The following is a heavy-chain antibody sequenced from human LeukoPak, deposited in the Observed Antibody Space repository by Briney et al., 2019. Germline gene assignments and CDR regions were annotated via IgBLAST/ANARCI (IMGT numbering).Heavy chain of an antibody. CDR3: ARCQFDWNAIYYYGMDV. CDR1: GFTFSSYA. CDR2: ISYDGNNK. Sequence: GGSLRLSCAASGFTFSSYAMHWVRQAPGKGLEWVAVISYDGNNKYYADSVKGRFTISRDNSKNTLYLQMNSLRAEDTAVYYCARCQFDWNAIYYYGMDVWGKGTTVTVSS. J-gene: IGHJ6*04. V-gene: IGHV3-30*04. D-gene: IGHD1-1*01.